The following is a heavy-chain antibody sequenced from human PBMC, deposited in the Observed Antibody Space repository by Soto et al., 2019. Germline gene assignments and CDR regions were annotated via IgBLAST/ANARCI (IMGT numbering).Heavy chain of an antibody. CDR1: GDSISSSF. V-gene: IGHV4-4*08. CDR2: IYDRGST. Sequence: SETLSLTCTVSGDSISSSFWSWIRQPPGKGLEWIGYIYDRGSTNYNPSLKSRVTISFDTSKNQFSLKLSSVTAADTAVYYCARSHIVPRLFMYPYDYWGQGAPVTVSS. D-gene: IGHD6-6*01. CDR3: ARSHIVPRLFMYPYDY. J-gene: IGHJ4*02.